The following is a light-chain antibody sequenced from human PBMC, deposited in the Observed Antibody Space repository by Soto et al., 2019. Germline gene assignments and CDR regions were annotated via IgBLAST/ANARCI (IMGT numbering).Light chain of an antibody. CDR3: QQDGSSPYT. CDR2: GAS. Sequence: EIVLTQSPGTLSLSPGERATLSCRASQSVSSNYLAWYQQKPGQAPRLLIYGASSRATGIPDRFSGSVSGTDFTLTISRLEPEDFAVYYCQQDGSSPYTFAQGTKLEIK. J-gene: IGKJ2*01. CDR1: QSVSSNY. V-gene: IGKV3-20*01.